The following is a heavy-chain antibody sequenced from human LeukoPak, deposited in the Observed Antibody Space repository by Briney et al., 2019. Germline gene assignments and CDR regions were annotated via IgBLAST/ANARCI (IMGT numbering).Heavy chain of an antibody. CDR3: ARLPGYRRLNYCRQWYFDY. D-gene: IGHD2-15*01. Sequence: GESLKISCKGARYSFSQYWIAWLRQMPGKGLEWMGIIYPGDSDTRYSPSFQDQVTISADKSISTAYLQWSSLKASDTALYYCARLPGYRRLNYCRQWYFDYWGQGALVTVSS. CDR2: IYPGDSDT. CDR1: RYSFSQYW. J-gene: IGHJ4*02. V-gene: IGHV5-51*01.